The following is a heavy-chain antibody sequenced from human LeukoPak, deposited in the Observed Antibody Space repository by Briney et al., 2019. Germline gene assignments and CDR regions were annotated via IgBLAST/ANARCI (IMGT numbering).Heavy chain of an antibody. Sequence: GASVTVSCQASTYTFTAYFIHWVRQAPAKGLAWMGWINPNSCDTKFEQEFQVRVTMTRDTSISTAYMELSRLRSDDTAVYYCARAGVRTHARQHLDYWGQGTLVTVSS. CDR3: ARAGVRTHARQHLDY. CDR2: INPNSCDT. V-gene: IGHV1-2*02. D-gene: IGHD3-10*01. CDR1: TYTFTAYF. J-gene: IGHJ4*02.